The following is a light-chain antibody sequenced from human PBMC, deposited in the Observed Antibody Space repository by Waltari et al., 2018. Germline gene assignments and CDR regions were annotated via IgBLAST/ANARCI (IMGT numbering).Light chain of an antibody. J-gene: IGKJ1*01. CDR3: QKYNSAPLT. Sequence: DIQMTQSPSSLSASVGDRVTITCRASQGITNFLAWYQQKPGKVPRLLIYASSTLQSGVPSRFSGSGSGTDFTLTISSLQPEDVATYYCQKYNSAPLTFGQGTKVEIK. V-gene: IGKV1-27*01. CDR2: ASS. CDR1: QGITNF.